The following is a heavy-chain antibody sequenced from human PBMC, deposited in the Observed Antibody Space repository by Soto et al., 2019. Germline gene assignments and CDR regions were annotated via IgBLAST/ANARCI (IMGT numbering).Heavy chain of an antibody. V-gene: IGHV4-34*01. Sequence: SETLSLTCAVYGGSFSGYYWSWIRQPPGKGLEWIGEINHSGSTNYNPSLKSRVTISVDTPKNQFSLKLSSVTAADTAVYYCARTGYYYFDYWGQGTLVTVSS. CDR1: GGSFSGYY. J-gene: IGHJ4*02. CDR2: INHSGST. D-gene: IGHD3-9*01. CDR3: ARTGYYYFDY.